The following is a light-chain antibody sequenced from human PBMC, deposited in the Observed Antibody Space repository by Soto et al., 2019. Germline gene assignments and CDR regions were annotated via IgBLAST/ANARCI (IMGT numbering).Light chain of an antibody. Sequence: EIGLTQSPGTLSLSPGERATLSCRASHSVSSSYLAWYQQKPGQAPRLLIYGASSRATGIPDRFSGSGSGTDFTLTISRLEPEDFAVYYCQQYGGSPPYTFGQGTKLEIK. CDR3: QQYGGSPPYT. CDR2: GAS. V-gene: IGKV3-20*01. J-gene: IGKJ2*01. CDR1: HSVSSSY.